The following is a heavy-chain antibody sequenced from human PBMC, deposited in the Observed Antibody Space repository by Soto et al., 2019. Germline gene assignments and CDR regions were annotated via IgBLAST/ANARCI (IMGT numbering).Heavy chain of an antibody. CDR1: GVTFSGSS. V-gene: IGHV3-73*01. CDR2: MRSGAKNFAT. J-gene: IGHJ6*04. Sequence: EVQLVESGGGLVRPGGSLKVSCTVSGVTFSGSSIHWVRHSSVRGLEWVGRMRSGAKNFATEYGASMKGRFIISRDDSKNTAYLEMNSLTADDTAVYYCQLRDNMDVWGKGTTV. CDR3: QLRDNMDV.